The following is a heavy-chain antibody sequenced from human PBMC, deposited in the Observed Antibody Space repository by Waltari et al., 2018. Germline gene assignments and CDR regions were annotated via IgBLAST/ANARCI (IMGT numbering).Heavy chain of an antibody. J-gene: IGHJ6*03. CDR1: GGTFSSYA. V-gene: IGHV1-69*01. CDR3: ARSNPSNDYGGRLAYYYYMDV. D-gene: IGHD4-17*01. Sequence: QVQLVQSGAEVKKPGSSVKVSCKASGGTFSSYAISWVRQAPGQGLEWMGGIIPICGTANYAQKFQGRVTITADESTSTAYMELSSLRSEDTAVYYCARSNPSNDYGGRLAYYYYMDVWGKGTTVTVSS. CDR2: IIPICGTA.